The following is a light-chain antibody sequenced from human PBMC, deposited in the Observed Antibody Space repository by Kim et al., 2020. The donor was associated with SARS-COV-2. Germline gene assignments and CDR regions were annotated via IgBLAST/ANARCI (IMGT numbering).Light chain of an antibody. Sequence: EIVLTQSPGTLSLSPGKRATLSCRASQSVSSSSLAWYQQKPGQAPRLLIYGASNRATGIPDRFSGSGSGTDFTLTISRLEPEDFAVYYCQQYGSSPYTFGQGTKLEIK. J-gene: IGKJ2*01. CDR2: GAS. CDR1: QSVSSSS. V-gene: IGKV3-20*01. CDR3: QQYGSSPYT.